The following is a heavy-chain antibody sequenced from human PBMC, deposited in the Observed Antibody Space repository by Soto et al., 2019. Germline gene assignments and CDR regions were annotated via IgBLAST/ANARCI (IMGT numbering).Heavy chain of an antibody. V-gene: IGHV1-69*01. CDR2: IIPIFGTA. CDR3: ARTYSTIRGGYYYYYAMDV. D-gene: IGHD6-13*01. J-gene: IGHJ6*02. CDR1: GGNFSSYA. Sequence: QVQLVQSGAEVKKPGSSVKVSCKASGGNFSSYAISWVRQAPGQGLEWMGGIIPIFGTANYAKKFQGRVTITPDEATGTAYMELSSLKYEDTAGYYCARTYSTIRGGYYYYYAMDVWGQGTTVTVSS.